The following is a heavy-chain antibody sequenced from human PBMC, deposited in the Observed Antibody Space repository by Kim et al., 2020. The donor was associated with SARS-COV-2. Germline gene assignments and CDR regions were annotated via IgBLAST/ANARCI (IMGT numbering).Heavy chain of an antibody. CDR3: ARGPYDCGDYVLAD. Sequence: SVKVSCKTSGGSFTAYATNWVRHAPGQGLEWMGGIVPVVGRNHYAEKFQDRVTITADASARTAYLELRSLRFEDTAVYFCARGPYDCGDYVLADWGQGTLVTVSS. CDR1: GGSFTAYA. D-gene: IGHD4-17*01. CDR2: IVPVVGRN. J-gene: IGHJ4*02. V-gene: IGHV1-69*13.